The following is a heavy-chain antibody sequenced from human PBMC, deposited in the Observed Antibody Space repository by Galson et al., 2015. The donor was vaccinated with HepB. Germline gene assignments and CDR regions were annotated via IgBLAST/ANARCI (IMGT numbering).Heavy chain of an antibody. J-gene: IGHJ3*02. Sequence: SLRLSCAASGFTFSSYAMSWVRQAPGKGLEYVSAISSNGGSTYYADSVKGRFTISRDNSKNTLYLQMSSLRAEDTAVYYCVGGSSSELDAFDIWGQGTMVTVSS. CDR1: GFTFSSYA. CDR2: ISSNGGST. CDR3: VGGSSSELDAFDI. D-gene: IGHD6-6*01. V-gene: IGHV3-64D*06.